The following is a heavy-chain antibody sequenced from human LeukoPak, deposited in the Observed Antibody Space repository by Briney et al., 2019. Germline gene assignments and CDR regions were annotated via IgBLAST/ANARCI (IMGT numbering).Heavy chain of an antibody. Sequence: ASVKVSCKASGYTFTSYGISWVRQAPGQGLEWMGWISAYNGNTNYAQKLQGRVTMTTDASTSTAYMELRSLRSDDTAVYYCARDLRGYYGSGSPVDYWGQGTLVTVSS. J-gene: IGHJ4*02. D-gene: IGHD3-10*01. CDR2: ISAYNGNT. V-gene: IGHV1-18*01. CDR3: ARDLRGYYGSGSPVDY. CDR1: GYTFTSYG.